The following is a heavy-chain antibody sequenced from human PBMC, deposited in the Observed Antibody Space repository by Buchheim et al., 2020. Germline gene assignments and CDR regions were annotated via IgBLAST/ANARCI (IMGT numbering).Heavy chain of an antibody. CDR1: GFTFSSYG. V-gene: IGHV3-30*02. Sequence: QVQLVESGGGVVQPGRSLRLSCAASGFTFSSYGMHWVRQAPGKGLEWVAFIRYDGSNKYYADSVKGRFTISRDNSKNTLYLQMNSLRAEDTAVYHCAKDRGLSTRYYYGMDVWGQGTT. CDR2: IRYDGSNK. CDR3: AKDRGLSTRYYYGMDV. J-gene: IGHJ6*02. D-gene: IGHD5/OR15-5a*01.